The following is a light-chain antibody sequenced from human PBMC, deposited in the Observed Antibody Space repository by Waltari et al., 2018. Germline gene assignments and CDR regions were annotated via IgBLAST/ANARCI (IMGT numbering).Light chain of an antibody. CDR1: QSISSN. CDR3: QQYDNWLGT. J-gene: IGKJ1*01. V-gene: IGKV3-15*01. CDR2: GAS. Sequence: IVMTQPPATLSVFPGERATLSCRASQSISSNLAWYQLKPGQAPRLLIYGASTRATGIPARFSGSGSGTEFTLTISSLQSEDFAVYFCQQYDNWLGTFGQGTKVEIK.